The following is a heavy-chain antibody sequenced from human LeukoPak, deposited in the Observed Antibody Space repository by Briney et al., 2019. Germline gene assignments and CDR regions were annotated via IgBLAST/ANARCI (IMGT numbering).Heavy chain of an antibody. D-gene: IGHD3-22*01. CDR3: ASPYYDSSGRKNAFDI. J-gene: IGHJ3*02. CDR2: ISGSEDTT. V-gene: IGHV3-23*01. CDR1: GFTFSSYA. Sequence: GGSLRLSCAASGFTFSSYAMSWVRQASGKGLEWVSVISGSEDTTYYSDSVKGRFTISRDNSNNTLFLQMNSLRAEDTAVYYCASPYYDSSGRKNAFDIWGQGTMVTVSS.